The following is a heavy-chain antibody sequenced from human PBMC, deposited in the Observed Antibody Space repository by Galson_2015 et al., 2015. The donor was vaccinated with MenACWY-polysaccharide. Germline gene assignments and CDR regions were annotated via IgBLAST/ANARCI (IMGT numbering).Heavy chain of an antibody. D-gene: IGHD2-2*01. J-gene: IGHJ4*02. Sequence: SLRLSCAASGFSFSHNAMTWVRQAPGKGLEWVSAISGSGTSTYYADSVKGRFTTSRDNSKNTVYLQMNSLRVEDTAVFYCARAFDIVVVPAGSWGQGTLVTVSS. CDR2: ISGSGTST. CDR1: GFSFSHNA. V-gene: IGHV3-23*01. CDR3: ARAFDIVVVPAGS.